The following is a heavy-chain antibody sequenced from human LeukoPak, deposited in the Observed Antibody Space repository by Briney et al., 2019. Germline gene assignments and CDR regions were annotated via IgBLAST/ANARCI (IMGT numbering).Heavy chain of an antibody. CDR3: ARLPTDSSSDHY. J-gene: IGHJ4*02. D-gene: IGHD6-6*01. CDR1: GGSICGSY. V-gene: IGHV4-59*08. CDR2: IYYSGTT. Sequence: PSETLSLTCTVSGGSICGSYWSWLRQPPGKGLEWIGYIYYSGTTNYNPSLKSRVTISVDTSKNQFSLKLSSVTAADTAVYYCARLPTDSSSDHYWGQGTLVTVSS.